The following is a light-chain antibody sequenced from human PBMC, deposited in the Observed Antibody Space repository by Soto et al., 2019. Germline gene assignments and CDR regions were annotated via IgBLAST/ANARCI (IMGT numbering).Light chain of an antibody. V-gene: IGLV2-14*01. CDR3: SSYTSSSTVV. CDR1: SSDVGGYNY. J-gene: IGLJ2*01. Sequence: QSALTQPASVSGSPGQSITISCTGTSSDVGGYNYVSWYQQHPGKAPKLVIYEVSNRPSGVSNRFSGSKSGNTASLTISGLQAEDEADYYCSSYTSSSTVVFGGGTKVTV. CDR2: EVS.